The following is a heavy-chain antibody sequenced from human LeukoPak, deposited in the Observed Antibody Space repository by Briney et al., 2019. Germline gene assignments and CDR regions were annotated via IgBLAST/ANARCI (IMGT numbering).Heavy chain of an antibody. D-gene: IGHD3-16*01. CDR1: GYTFSIYY. V-gene: IGHV1-46*01. CDR3: AGGRNFDY. Sequence: ASVKVSCKASGYTFSIYYMHWVRQAPGQGLEWMGIINPSGSTNYAKKFQGRVTLTRDTSTSTVYMELSSLSSEDTAVYYCAGGRNFDYWGQGTLVTVSS. CDR2: INPSGST. J-gene: IGHJ4*02.